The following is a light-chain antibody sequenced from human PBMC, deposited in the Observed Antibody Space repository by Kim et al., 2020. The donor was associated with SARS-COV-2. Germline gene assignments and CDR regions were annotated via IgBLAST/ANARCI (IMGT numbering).Light chain of an antibody. J-gene: IGKJ5*01. CDR1: QHIRND. Sequence: AAVGDRRPIPCRARQHIRNDLGSYTRNPGSAPQRLIYGASSLRSGVPSRFSGSGSGTQFTLTISSVQPEDFATYFCLHHSTYPLTFGQGTRLEIK. CDR3: LHHSTYPLT. CDR2: GAS. V-gene: IGKV1-17*01.